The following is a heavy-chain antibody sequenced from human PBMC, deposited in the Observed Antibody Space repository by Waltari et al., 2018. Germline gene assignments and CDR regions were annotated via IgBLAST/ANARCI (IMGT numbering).Heavy chain of an antibody. D-gene: IGHD6-13*01. V-gene: IGHV4-34*01. Sequence: QVQLQQWGAGLLKPSETLSPTGAVYGGSFSGYYWRWIRQPPGKGLEWIGEINHSGSTNYNPSLKSRVTISVDTSKNQFSLKLSSVTAADTAVYYCARGSSWYRAHYMDVWGKGTTVTVSS. CDR1: GGSFSGYY. J-gene: IGHJ6*03. CDR2: INHSGST. CDR3: ARGSSWYRAHYMDV.